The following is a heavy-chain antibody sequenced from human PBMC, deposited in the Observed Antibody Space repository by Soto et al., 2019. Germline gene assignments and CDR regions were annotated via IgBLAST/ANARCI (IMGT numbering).Heavy chain of an antibody. CDR1: GFTFSSYA. Sequence: PGGSLRLSCAASGFTFSSYAMSWVRQAPGKGLEWVSAISGSGGSTYYADSVKGRFTISRDNSRNTLYLQVSSLRAADTAVYYCAKGKMHIAAAVIYDLEVWGQGTTVTVSS. J-gene: IGHJ6*02. V-gene: IGHV3-23*01. CDR3: AKGKMHIAAAVIYDLEV. CDR2: ISGSGGST. D-gene: IGHD6-25*01.